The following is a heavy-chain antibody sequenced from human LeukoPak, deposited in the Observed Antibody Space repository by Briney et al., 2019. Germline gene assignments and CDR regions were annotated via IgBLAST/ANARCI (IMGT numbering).Heavy chain of an antibody. D-gene: IGHD3-9*01. CDR3: ARDRGELYYDILTGDAYDAFDI. Sequence: PSETLSLTCTVSGGSISSYYWSWIRQPPGKGLEWIGYIYYSGSTNYNPSLKSRVTISVDTSKNQFSLKLSSVTAADTAVYYCARDRGELYYDILTGDAYDAFDIWGQGTMVTVSS. V-gene: IGHV4-59*01. CDR1: GGSISSYY. J-gene: IGHJ3*02. CDR2: IYYSGST.